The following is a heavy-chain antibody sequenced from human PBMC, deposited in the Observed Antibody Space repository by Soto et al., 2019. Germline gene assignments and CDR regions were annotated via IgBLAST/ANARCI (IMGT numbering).Heavy chain of an antibody. CDR3: AKDHDEDFGYDLDYFNY. CDR2: ISWEGGRI. D-gene: IGHD5-12*01. Sequence: PGGSLRLSCATSGFNFDDYAMHWVRQVPGKGLEWISGISWEGGRIGYADSAKGRFTISRDNAKNSLYLEMNSLRSEDTALYYCAKDHDEDFGYDLDYFNYWGRGTLVTVS. V-gene: IGHV3-9*01. CDR1: GFNFDDYA. J-gene: IGHJ4*02.